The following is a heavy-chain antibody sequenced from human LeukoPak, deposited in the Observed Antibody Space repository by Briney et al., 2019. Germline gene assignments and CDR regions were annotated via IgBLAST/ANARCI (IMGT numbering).Heavy chain of an antibody. J-gene: IGHJ3*02. V-gene: IGHV4-4*07. CDR3: ARDNSANYYDSSGPLLGDAFDI. CDR1: GGSFSGYY. Sequence: ASETLSLTCAVYGGSFSGYYWSWIRQPAGKGLEWIGRIYTSGSTNYNPSLKSRVTMSVDTSKNQFSLKLSSVTAADTAVYYCARDNSANYYDSSGPLLGDAFDIWGQGTMVTVSS. CDR2: IYTSGST. D-gene: IGHD3-22*01.